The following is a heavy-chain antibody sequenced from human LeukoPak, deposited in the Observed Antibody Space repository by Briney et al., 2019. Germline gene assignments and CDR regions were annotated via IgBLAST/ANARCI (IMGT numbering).Heavy chain of an antibody. CDR1: GYTFTGYY. CDR3: ARDGYGSGIVDY. D-gene: IGHD3-10*01. V-gene: IGHV1-2*02. CDR2: INPNSGGT. J-gene: IGHJ4*02. Sequence: ASVKVSCKASGYTFTGYYMHWVRQAPGQGLEWMGWINPNSGGTNYAQEFQGRVTMTRDTSISTAYMELSRLRSDDTAVYYCARDGYGSGIVDYWGQGTLVTVSS.